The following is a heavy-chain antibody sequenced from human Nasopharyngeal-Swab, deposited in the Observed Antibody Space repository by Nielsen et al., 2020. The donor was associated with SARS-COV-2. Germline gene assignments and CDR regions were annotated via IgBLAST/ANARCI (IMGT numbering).Heavy chain of an antibody. D-gene: IGHD1-1*01. CDR2: FDPETDET. CDR1: GYTLTELS. V-gene: IGHV1-24*01. J-gene: IGHJ4*02. Sequence: SVTLSCKVSGYTLTELSIHWVRQAPGKGLEWMGGFDPETDETLYAQKFQGRVTMTQDTSTDAAYMKVNRLRSEDTAIYYCVTGLQQYRLQFDYWGQGTLVTVSS. CDR3: VTGLQQYRLQFDY.